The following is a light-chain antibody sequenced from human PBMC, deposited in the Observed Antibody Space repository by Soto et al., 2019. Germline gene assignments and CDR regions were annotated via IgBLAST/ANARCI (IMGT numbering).Light chain of an antibody. CDR3: CSYAGSYTYV. V-gene: IGLV2-11*01. J-gene: IGLJ1*01. Sequence: QSALTQPRSVSGSPGQSVTISCTVTNSDVGTFYFVSWYQQYPDKGPKLIIYDVTERPSGVPDRFSGSKSGNTASLTISGLQAEDEADYYCCSYAGSYTYVFGSGTKVTVL. CDR2: DVT. CDR1: NSDVGTFYF.